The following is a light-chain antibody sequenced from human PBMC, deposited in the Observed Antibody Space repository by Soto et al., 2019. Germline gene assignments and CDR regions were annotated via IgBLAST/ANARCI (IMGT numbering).Light chain of an antibody. J-gene: IGLJ1*01. V-gene: IGLV2-14*01. CDR1: SSDVGGYNY. CDR2: DVS. Sequence: QSALTQPASVSGSPGQSINISCTGTSSDVGGYNYVSWYQQHPGKAPKLMIYDVSNRPSGVSNRFSGSKSGNTASLTISGLQAEDEADYYCSSYTSSSTLGVFGTGTKVNVL. CDR3: SSYTSSSTLGV.